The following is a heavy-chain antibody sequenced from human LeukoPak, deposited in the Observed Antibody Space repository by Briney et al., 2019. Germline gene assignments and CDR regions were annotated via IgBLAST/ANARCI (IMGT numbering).Heavy chain of an antibody. CDR2: ISYDGSNK. CDR1: GFTFSSYA. D-gene: IGHD3-10*01. Sequence: PGGSLRLSCAASGFTFSSYAMHWVRQAPGKGLGWVAVISYDGSNKYYADSVKGRFTISRDNSKNTLYLQMNSLRAEDTAVYYCAKAHRGGPVDAFDIWGQGAMVTVSS. CDR3: AKAHRGGPVDAFDI. V-gene: IGHV3-30-3*01. J-gene: IGHJ3*02.